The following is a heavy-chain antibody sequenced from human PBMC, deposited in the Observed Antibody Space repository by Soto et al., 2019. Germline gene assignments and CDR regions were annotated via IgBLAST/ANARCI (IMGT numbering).Heavy chain of an antibody. CDR3: VRGDTALHSYYYYGTDV. CDR1: GFTVSSNY. Sequence: EVQLVESGGGLIQPGGSLRLSCAASGFTVSSNYMSWVRQAPGKGLEWVSVIYSGGSTYYADSVKGRFTISRDNSKNTLYLQMNSLRAEDTAVYYCVRGDTALHSYYYYGTDVWRQGTTITVSS. CDR2: IYSGGST. D-gene: IGHD5-18*01. V-gene: IGHV3-53*01. J-gene: IGHJ6*02.